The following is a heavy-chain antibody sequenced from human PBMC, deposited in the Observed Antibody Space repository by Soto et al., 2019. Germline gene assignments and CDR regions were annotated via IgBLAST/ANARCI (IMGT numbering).Heavy chain of an antibody. CDR3: ARERRVSYYYYGMDV. CDR2: INYSGST. CDR1: GGSFSGYY. Sequence: PSETLSLTCAVYGGSFSGYYWSWIRQPPGKGVEWIGEINYSGSTNYNPSLKSRVPISVDTSKNQFSLKLSSVTAADKAVYYCARERRVSYYYYGMDVWGQGTTVTVSS. V-gene: IGHV4-34*01. J-gene: IGHJ6*02.